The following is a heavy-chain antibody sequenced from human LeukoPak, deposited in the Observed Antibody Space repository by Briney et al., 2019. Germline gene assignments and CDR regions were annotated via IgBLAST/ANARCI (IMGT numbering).Heavy chain of an antibody. CDR2: INAGNGNT. J-gene: IGHJ4*02. CDR1: GYIFTSYA. D-gene: IGHD3-22*01. Sequence: ASVKVSCKASGYIFTSYAMHWVRQAPGQRFEWMGWINAGNGNTKYSQKFQGRVTISRDTSASTAYMELRSLRSDDTAVYYCARAQWGYYYDSSGYYFWGQGTLVTVSS. CDR3: ARAQWGYYYDSSGYYF. V-gene: IGHV1-3*01.